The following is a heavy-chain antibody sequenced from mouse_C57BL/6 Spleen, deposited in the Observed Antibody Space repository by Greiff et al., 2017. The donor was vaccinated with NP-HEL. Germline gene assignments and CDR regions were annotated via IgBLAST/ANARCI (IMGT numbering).Heavy chain of an antibody. CDR1: GFTFSNYW. CDR3: TSDSSGYPAWFAY. J-gene: IGHJ3*01. V-gene: IGHV6-3*01. CDR2: IRLKSDNYAT. D-gene: IGHD3-2*02. Sequence: VKLEESGGGLVQPGGSMKLSCVASGFTFSNYWMNWVRQSPEKGLEWVAQIRLKSDNYATHYAESVKGRFTISRDDSKSSVYLQMNNLRAEDTGIYYCTSDSSGYPAWFAYWGQGTLVTVSA.